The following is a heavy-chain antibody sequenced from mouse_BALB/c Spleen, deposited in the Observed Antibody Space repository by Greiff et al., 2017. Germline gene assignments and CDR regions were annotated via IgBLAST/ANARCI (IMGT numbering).Heavy chain of an antibody. CDR1: GFTFNTNA. CDR2: IRSKSNNYAT. CDR3: VRERYYRYDDLLYYYAMDY. Sequence: EVQLVETGGGLVQPKGSLKLSCAASGFTFNTNAMNWVRQAPGKGLEWVARIRSKSNNYATYYADSVKDRFTISRDDSQSMLYLQMNNLKTEDTAMYYCVRERYYRYDDLLYYYAMDYWGQGTSVTVSS. V-gene: IGHV10S3*01. D-gene: IGHD2-14*01. J-gene: IGHJ4*01.